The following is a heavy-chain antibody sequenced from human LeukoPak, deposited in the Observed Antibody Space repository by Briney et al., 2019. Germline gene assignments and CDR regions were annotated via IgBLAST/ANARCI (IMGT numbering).Heavy chain of an antibody. J-gene: IGHJ6*03. CDR1: GGSISSSSYY. CDR3: ARDRKHYMDV. Sequence: PSETLSLTCTVSGGSISSSSYYWGWIRQPPGKGLEWIGSIYYSGSTYYNPSLKSRVTISVDTSKNQFSLKLSSVTAADTAVYYCARDRKHYMDVWGKGTTVTVSS. CDR2: IYYSGST. V-gene: IGHV4-39*07.